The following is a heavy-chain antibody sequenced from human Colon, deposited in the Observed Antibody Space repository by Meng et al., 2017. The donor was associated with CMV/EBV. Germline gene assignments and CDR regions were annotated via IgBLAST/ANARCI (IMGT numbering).Heavy chain of an antibody. CDR3: ARELARGGY. Sequence: QVKLVQPGAEVKKPGASVKVSCKTSGYTFTNFGISWVRQAPGQGLEWMAYISPYNGDTNYAQRFQGRVALTTDTSTSTVYMELGSLTSDDTAMYYCARELARGGYWGQGTLVTVSS. CDR2: ISPYNGDT. CDR1: GYTFTNFG. J-gene: IGHJ4*02. V-gene: IGHV1-18*01.